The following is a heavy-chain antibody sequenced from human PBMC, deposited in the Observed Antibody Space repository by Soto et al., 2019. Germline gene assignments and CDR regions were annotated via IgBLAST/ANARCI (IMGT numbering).Heavy chain of an antibody. V-gene: IGHV3-30*18. D-gene: IGHD3-22*01. Sequence: QVQLVESGGGVVQPGRSLRLSCAASGFTFSSYGMHWVRQAPGKGLEWGAVISYDGSNKYYADSVKGRFTISRDNSKNTLYLQMNSLRAEDTAVYYCAKDQYYYDSSGYPYYFDYWGQGTLVTVSS. CDR3: AKDQYYYDSSGYPYYFDY. CDR1: GFTFSSYG. J-gene: IGHJ4*02. CDR2: ISYDGSNK.